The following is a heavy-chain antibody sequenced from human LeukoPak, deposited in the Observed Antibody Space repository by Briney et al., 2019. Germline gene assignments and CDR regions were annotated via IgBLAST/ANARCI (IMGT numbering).Heavy chain of an antibody. V-gene: IGHV7-4-1*02. Sequence: ASVKVSCKASGYTFTIYAMNWVRQAPGQGLEWMGWINTNTGNPTYAQGFTGRFVFSLDTSVSTAYLQISSLKAEDTAVYYCARAPPDILILGYYYYGMDVWGQGTTVTVSS. CDR1: GYTFTIYA. CDR3: ARAPPDILILGYYYYGMDV. J-gene: IGHJ6*02. D-gene: IGHD3-9*01. CDR2: INTNTGNP.